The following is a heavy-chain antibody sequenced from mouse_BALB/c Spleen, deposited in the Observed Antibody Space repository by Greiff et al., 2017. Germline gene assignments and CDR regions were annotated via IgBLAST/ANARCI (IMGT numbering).Heavy chain of an antibody. D-gene: IGHD1-2*01. Sequence: QVHVKQPGAELVKPGASVKLSCKASGYTFTSYWMHWVKQRPGQGLEWIGEIDPSDSYTNYNQKFKGKATLTVDKSSSTAYMQLSSLTSEDSAVYYCASLRRGEDYWGQGTTLTVSS. CDR2: IDPSDSYT. CDR1: GYTFTSYW. V-gene: IGHV1-69*02. J-gene: IGHJ2*01. CDR3: ASLRRGEDY.